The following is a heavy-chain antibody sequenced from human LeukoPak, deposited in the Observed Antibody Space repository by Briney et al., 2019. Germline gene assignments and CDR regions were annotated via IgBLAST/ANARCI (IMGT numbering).Heavy chain of an antibody. Sequence: SETLSLTCAVYGGSFSGYYWSWIRQPPGKGLEWIGEINHSGSTNYNPSLKSRVTISVDTSKNQFSLKLSSVTAADTAVYYCARLDYDRSCDYWGQGTLVTVSS. J-gene: IGHJ4*02. CDR2: INHSGST. CDR1: GGSFSGYY. V-gene: IGHV4-34*01. D-gene: IGHD3-22*01. CDR3: ARLDYDRSCDY.